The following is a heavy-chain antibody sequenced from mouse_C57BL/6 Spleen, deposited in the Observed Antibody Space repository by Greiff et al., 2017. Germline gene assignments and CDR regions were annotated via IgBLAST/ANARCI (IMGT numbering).Heavy chain of an antibody. V-gene: IGHV3-6*01. CDR2: ISYDGSN. CDR1: GYSITSGYY. J-gene: IGHJ4*01. CDR3: ARGSSSGYAMDY. Sequence: EVKVEESGPGLVKPSQSLSLTCSVTGYSITSGYYWKWIRQFPGNKLEWMGYISYDGSNNYNPSLKNRISITRDTSKNQFFLKLNSVTTEDTATYYCARGSSSGYAMDYWGQGTSVTVSS. D-gene: IGHD1-1*01.